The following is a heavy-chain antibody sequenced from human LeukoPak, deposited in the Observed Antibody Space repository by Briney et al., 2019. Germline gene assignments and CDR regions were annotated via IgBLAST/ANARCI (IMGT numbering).Heavy chain of an antibody. CDR1: AFTFTSYA. Sequence: GGSLRLSCAASAFTFTSYAMTWVRQAPGKGLEWVSAISGSGSSTYYADSVKGRFTISRDNSKNTLYLQMNSLRAEDTAVYYCAKDGSGSYLPDYRGQGTLVTVSS. CDR3: AKDGSGSYLPDY. CDR2: ISGSGSST. D-gene: IGHD1-26*01. V-gene: IGHV3-23*01. J-gene: IGHJ4*02.